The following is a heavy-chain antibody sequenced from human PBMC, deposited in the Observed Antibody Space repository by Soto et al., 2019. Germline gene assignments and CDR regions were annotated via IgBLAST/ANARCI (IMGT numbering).Heavy chain of an antibody. J-gene: IGHJ3*02. Sequence: GGSLRLSCAASGFSFSTYAMHWVRQAPGKGLEWVAVISYDGSNKYYADSLKGRFTISRDNARNALYLQMNSLRAEDTAVYYCARDVGSSGSSSAFDIWGQGTMVTVSS. CDR1: GFSFSTYA. CDR2: ISYDGSNK. D-gene: IGHD1-26*01. CDR3: ARDVGSSGSSSAFDI. V-gene: IGHV3-30-3*01.